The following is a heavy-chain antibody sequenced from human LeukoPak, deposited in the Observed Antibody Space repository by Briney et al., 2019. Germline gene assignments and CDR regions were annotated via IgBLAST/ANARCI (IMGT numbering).Heavy chain of an antibody. CDR3: ARERGRGRDSPWFDY. CDR1: GFTFSHHW. V-gene: IGHV3-74*01. Sequence: GGSLRLSCAASGFTFSHHWMHWVRQAPGKGLEWVSRIGSDGSATAYAAFVKGRFTISRDNAKNTLSLQMDSLRVDDTAVYYCARERGRGRDSPWFDYWGQGTLVTVSS. CDR2: IGSDGSAT. J-gene: IGHJ4*02. D-gene: IGHD1-26*01.